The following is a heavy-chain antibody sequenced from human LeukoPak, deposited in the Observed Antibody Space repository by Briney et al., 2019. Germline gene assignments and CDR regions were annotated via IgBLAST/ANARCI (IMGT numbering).Heavy chain of an antibody. CDR2: IKSKTDGGTT. Sequence: GGSLRLSCAASGFTFSNAWMSWVRQAPGKGLGWVGRIKSKTDGGTTDYAAPVKGRFTISRDDSKNTLYLQMNSLKTEDTAVYYCTSDYYDSSGYYPGYWGQGTLVTVSS. CDR3: TSDYYDSSGYYPGY. J-gene: IGHJ4*02. V-gene: IGHV3-15*01. D-gene: IGHD3-22*01. CDR1: GFTFSNAW.